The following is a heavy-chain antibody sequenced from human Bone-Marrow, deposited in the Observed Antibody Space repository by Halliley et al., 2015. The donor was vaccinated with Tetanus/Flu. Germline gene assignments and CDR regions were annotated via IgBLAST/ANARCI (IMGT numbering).Heavy chain of an antibody. Sequence: KGLEGFGEIFQRGNTNYNPSLKSRVTISLDRSKNPFSLGLTSVPAADTAVYYCVANGFYSLDYWGQGTLVSFSS. D-gene: IGHD3-3*01. CDR2: IFQRGNT. J-gene: IGHJ4*02. CDR3: VANGFYSLDY. V-gene: IGHV4-34*12.